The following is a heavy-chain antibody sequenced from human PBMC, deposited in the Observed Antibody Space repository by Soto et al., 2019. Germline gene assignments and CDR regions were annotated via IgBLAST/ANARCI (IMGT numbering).Heavy chain of an antibody. CDR2: ISYDGSNK. J-gene: IGHJ3*02. CDR3: AKATVYDSSGVENDAFDI. CDR1: GFTFSSYG. D-gene: IGHD3-22*01. V-gene: IGHV3-30*18. Sequence: QVQLVESGGGVVQPGRSLRLACAASGFTFSSYGMHWVRQAPGKGLEWVAVISYDGSNKYYADSVKGRFTISRDNSKNALYLQRSSLRAEDTAVYYCAKATVYDSSGVENDAFDIWGQGTMVTVSS.